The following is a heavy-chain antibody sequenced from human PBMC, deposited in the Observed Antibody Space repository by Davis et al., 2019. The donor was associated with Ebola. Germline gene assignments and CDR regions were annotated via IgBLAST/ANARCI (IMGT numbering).Heavy chain of an antibody. Sequence: ASVKVSCKVSGYTLTELSMHWVRQAPGKGLEWMGGFDPEDGETIYAQKFQGRVTMTEDTSTDTAYMELSSLRSEDTAVYYCATLPGGTIFGVVTPIWFDPWGQGTLVTVSS. CDR3: ATLPGGTIFGVVTPIWFDP. J-gene: IGHJ5*02. CDR1: GYTLTELS. CDR2: FDPEDGET. D-gene: IGHD3-3*01. V-gene: IGHV1-24*01.